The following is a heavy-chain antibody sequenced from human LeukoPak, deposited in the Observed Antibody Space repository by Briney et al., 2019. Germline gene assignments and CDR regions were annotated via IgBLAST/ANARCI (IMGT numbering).Heavy chain of an antibody. Sequence: GGSLRLSCAASGFTFSSYGMHWVRQAPGKGLEWVAFIRYDGSNTYYVDFVKGRFTISSDNSKNTLYLQMNSLRAEDTAVYYCAKDGIASTGPYHFDYWGQGTLVTVSS. V-gene: IGHV3-30*02. CDR3: AKDGIASTGPYHFDY. D-gene: IGHD6-13*01. CDR2: IRYDGSNT. J-gene: IGHJ4*02. CDR1: GFTFSSYG.